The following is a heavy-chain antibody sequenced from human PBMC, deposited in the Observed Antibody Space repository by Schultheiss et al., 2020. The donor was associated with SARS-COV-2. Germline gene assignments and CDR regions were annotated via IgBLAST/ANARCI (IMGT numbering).Heavy chain of an antibody. J-gene: IGHJ5*02. D-gene: IGHD3-3*01. CDR2: ISSSGSTI. CDR3: ARDRRMDFWSGYSNWFDP. CDR1: GFTFSDYY. Sequence: GGSLRLSCAASGFTFSDYYMSWIRQAPGKGLEWVSYISSSGSTIYYADSVKGRFTISRDNAKNSLYLQMNSLRAEDTAVYYCARDRRMDFWSGYSNWFDPWGQGTLVTVSS. V-gene: IGHV3-11*01.